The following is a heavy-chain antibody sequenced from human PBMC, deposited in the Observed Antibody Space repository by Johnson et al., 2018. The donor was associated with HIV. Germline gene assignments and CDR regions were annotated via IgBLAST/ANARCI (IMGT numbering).Heavy chain of an antibody. CDR2: IWNDGSNK. Sequence: QVQLVESGGGVVQPGRSLRLSCAASGFTFNSYAMHWVRQAPGKGLEWVAVIWNDGSNKYYTDSVKGRFTISRDNSKNTVYLQMHSLRAEDTAVYYCAKGGKYSSHRDDGFDVWGQGTMVTVSS. CDR1: GFTFNSYA. J-gene: IGHJ3*01. V-gene: IGHV3-33*06. CDR3: AKGGKYSSHRDDGFDV. D-gene: IGHD6-6*01.